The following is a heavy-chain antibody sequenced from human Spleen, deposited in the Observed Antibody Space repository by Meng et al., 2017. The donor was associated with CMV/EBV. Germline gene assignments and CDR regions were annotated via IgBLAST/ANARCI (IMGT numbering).Heavy chain of an antibody. CDR3: ARLYSSSSSVVEPNWFDP. Sequence: ASVKVSCKASGGTFSSYAISWVRQAPGQGLEWMGWISAYNGNTNYAQKLQGRVTMTTDTSTSTAYMELRSLRSDDTAVYYCARLYSSSSSVVEPNWFDPWGQGTLVTVSS. D-gene: IGHD6-6*01. J-gene: IGHJ5*02. CDR2: ISAYNGNT. CDR1: GGTFSSYA. V-gene: IGHV1-18*01.